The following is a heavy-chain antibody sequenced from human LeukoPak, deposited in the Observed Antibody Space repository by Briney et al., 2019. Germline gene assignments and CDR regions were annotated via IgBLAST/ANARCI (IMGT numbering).Heavy chain of an antibody. J-gene: IGHJ4*02. CDR3: AKEMYSGSGSYYNAGVDY. V-gene: IGHV3-43*01. CDR1: GFTFDDYT. Sequence: PGGSLRLSCAASGFTFDDYTVHWVRQAPGKGLEWVSLISWDGGSTYYADSVKGRFTISRDNSKNSLYLQMNSLSTEDTALYYCAKEMYSGSGSYYNAGVDYWGQGTLVTVSS. CDR2: ISWDGGST. D-gene: IGHD3-10*01.